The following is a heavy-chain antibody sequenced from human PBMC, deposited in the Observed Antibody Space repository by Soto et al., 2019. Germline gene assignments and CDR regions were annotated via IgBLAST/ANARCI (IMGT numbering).Heavy chain of an antibody. CDR1: GYSISSDNW. CDR2: IHHSGST. CDR3: ATKGNGIYYFGY. J-gene: IGHJ4*02. V-gene: IGHV4-28*01. Sequence: SETLSLTCAVSGYSISSDNWWVWIRQSPGKGLEWIGYIHHSGSTYYNPSLKSRLTMSVDTSKNQFSLELSSVTAVDTAVYYCATKGNGIYYFGYWGQGTXVTVSS. D-gene: IGHD1-1*01.